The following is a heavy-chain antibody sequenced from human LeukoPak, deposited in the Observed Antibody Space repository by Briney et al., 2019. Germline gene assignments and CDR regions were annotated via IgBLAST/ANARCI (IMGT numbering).Heavy chain of an antibody. CDR3: ARGGYYYDSSGYYPPYYFDY. D-gene: IGHD3-22*01. J-gene: IGHJ4*02. V-gene: IGHV4-59*01. Sequence: PSETLSLTCTVSGGSISSYYWSWIRQPPGKGLEWIGYIFYSGITNSNPSLKSRVTISVDTSKNQFSLKLSSVTAADTAVYYCARGGYYYDSSGYYPPYYFDYWGQGTLVTVSS. CDR2: IFYSGIT. CDR1: GGSISSYY.